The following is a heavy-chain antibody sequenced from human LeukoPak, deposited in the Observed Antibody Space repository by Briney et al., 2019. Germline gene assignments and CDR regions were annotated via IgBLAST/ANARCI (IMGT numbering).Heavy chain of an antibody. J-gene: IGHJ4*02. CDR3: ARGGNKEFDY. CDR1: GFTFGNYG. CDR2: IYNGGRT. V-gene: IGHV3-53*01. D-gene: IGHD2/OR15-2a*01. Sequence: GGSLRLSCAASGFTFGNYGMSWVRQAPGKGLEWVSVIYNGGRTNYVDSVKGRFTISRDNSKNTLFLQMNSLRAEDTAVYYCARGGNKEFDYWGQGTLVTVSS.